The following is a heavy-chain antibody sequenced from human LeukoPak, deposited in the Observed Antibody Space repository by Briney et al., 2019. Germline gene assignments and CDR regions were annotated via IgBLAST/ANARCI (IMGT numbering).Heavy chain of an antibody. J-gene: IGHJ4*02. D-gene: IGHD2-8*01. CDR3: ARRPVYASDLDY. CDR1: GGSISSSSYY. Sequence: SETLPLTCPVSGGSISSSSYYWGWIRQPPGKGLEWIGSIYYSGSTYYNPSLKSRVTISVDTSKNQFSLKLSSVTAADTAVYYCARRPVYASDLDYWGQGTLVTVSP. V-gene: IGHV4-39*01. CDR2: IYYSGST.